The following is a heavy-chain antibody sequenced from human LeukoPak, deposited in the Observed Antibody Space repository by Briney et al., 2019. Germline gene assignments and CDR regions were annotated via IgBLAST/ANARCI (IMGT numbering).Heavy chain of an antibody. CDR3: ARGMRYCSSTSCYTGADY. J-gene: IGHJ4*02. CDR1: EFTLDGYG. D-gene: IGHD2-2*02. V-gene: IGHV4-34*01. Sequence: GSLRLSCTASEFTLDGYGMSWIRQPPGKGLEWIGEINHSGSTNYNPSLKSRVTISVDTSKNQFSLKLSSVTAAGTAVYYCARGMRYCSSTSCYTGADYWGQGTLVTVSS. CDR2: INHSGST.